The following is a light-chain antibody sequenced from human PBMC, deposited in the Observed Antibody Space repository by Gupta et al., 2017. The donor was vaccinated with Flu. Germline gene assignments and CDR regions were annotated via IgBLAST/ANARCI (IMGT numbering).Light chain of an antibody. Sequence: LTQSPATLSLSPGERATLSCRASQSVSSKLAWYQQKPGQAPRLLIYDASNRATGVPARFSGSGSGTDFTLTISSREPEDFAVYYCQQRSSCPCTFGQGTKVEIK. J-gene: IGKJ1*01. CDR3: QQRSSCPCT. V-gene: IGKV3-11*01. CDR2: DAS. CDR1: QSVSSK.